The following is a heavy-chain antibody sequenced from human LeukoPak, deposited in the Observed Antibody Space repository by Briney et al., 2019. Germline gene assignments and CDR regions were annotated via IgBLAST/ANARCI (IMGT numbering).Heavy chain of an antibody. V-gene: IGHV1-69*13. Sequence: SVKVSCKASGGTFSSYAISWVRQAPGQGLEWMGGIIPIFGTANYAQKFQGRVTITADESTSTAYMELSSLRSEDTAVYYCAMGFSYLRIFDIWGQGTMVTVSS. J-gene: IGHJ3*02. CDR3: AMGFSYLRIFDI. CDR2: IIPIFGTA. D-gene: IGHD3-10*01. CDR1: GGTFSSYA.